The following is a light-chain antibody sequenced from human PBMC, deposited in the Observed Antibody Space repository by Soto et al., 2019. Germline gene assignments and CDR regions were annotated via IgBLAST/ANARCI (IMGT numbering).Light chain of an antibody. J-gene: IGKJ2*01. CDR1: QSISTY. V-gene: IGKV1-39*01. Sequence: DIQMTHSPSSLSASVGDRVTITCRASQSISTYLQWYQQRPGKAPQLLIYGASGLQSGVPSRFIGRGSGTEFTLTISSLQPEDFASYYCHQTYTSPYTFGQGTKVEIK. CDR3: HQTYTSPYT. CDR2: GAS.